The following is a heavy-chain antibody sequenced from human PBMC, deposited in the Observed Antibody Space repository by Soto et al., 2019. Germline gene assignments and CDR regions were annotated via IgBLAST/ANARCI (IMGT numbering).Heavy chain of an antibody. CDR1: GYIFIHCF. Sequence: QVQLVQSGAEMKQPGASVKLSCQASGYIFIHCFMHWVRQAPGQGLEWMGGINPSSGTTTYAQKFQGRVTVTRDTSTSTVYMELSSLGSGDTAMYYCARSLGETTSLFDYWDQGSLVTVSA. D-gene: IGHD1-26*01. J-gene: IGHJ4*02. CDR2: INPSSGTT. CDR3: ARSLGETTSLFDY. V-gene: IGHV1-46*01.